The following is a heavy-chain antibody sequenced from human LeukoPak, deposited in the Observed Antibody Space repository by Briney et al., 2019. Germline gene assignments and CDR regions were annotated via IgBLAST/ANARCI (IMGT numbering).Heavy chain of an antibody. J-gene: IGHJ4*02. V-gene: IGHV3-23*01. CDR3: ALVTTDRPFDY. CDR2: ISGNGGST. Sequence: GSLRLSCAASGFTFSNYAMNWVRQAPGKGLEWVSGISGNGGSTYYADSVKGWFTISRDNSKNTLYVQMNSLRAEDTAIYYCALVTTDRPFDYWGQGTLVTVSS. D-gene: IGHD4-17*01. CDR1: GFTFSNYA.